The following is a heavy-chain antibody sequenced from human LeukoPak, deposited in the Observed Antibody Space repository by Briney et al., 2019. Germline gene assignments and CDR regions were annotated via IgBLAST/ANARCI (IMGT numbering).Heavy chain of an antibody. CDR3: AREGPLTIWYGHDAFDI. Sequence: ASVKVSCKASGYTLTSNYMHWVRQAPGQGLEWMGVINPSGGSTSYAQKFQGRVTMTRDTSTSTVYMELSSLRSEDTAVYYCAREGPLTIWYGHDAFDIWGQGTMVTVSS. V-gene: IGHV1-46*01. CDR2: INPSGGST. J-gene: IGHJ3*02. D-gene: IGHD3-3*01. CDR1: GYTLTSNY.